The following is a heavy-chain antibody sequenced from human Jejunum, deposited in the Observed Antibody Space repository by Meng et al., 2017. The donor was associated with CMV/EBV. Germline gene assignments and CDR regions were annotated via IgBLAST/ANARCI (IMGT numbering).Heavy chain of an antibody. CDR2: VSSDGSST. CDR1: GFTFSSYW. Sequence: LRLSCGASGFTFSSYWMHWVRQVPGKGLVRVARVSSDGSSTSYADSVKGRFTISRDNAKNTLYLQMDSLRSEDTAVYYCASNRGYWGQGTLVTVSS. V-gene: IGHV3-74*01. J-gene: IGHJ4*02. CDR3: ASNRGY. D-gene: IGHD3-3*01.